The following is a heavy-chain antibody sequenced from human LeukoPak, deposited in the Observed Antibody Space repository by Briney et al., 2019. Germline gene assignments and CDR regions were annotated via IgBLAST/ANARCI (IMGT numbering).Heavy chain of an antibody. V-gene: IGHV3-21*01. Sequence: PGGSLRLSCAASGFTFSSYRMNWVRQAPGKGLEWVSSISSSSSYIYYADSVKGRFTISRDNAKNSLYLQMNSLRAEDTAVYYCARDPDYYDSSGSQHWGQGTLVTVSS. D-gene: IGHD3-22*01. CDR1: GFTFSSYR. CDR2: ISSSSSYI. J-gene: IGHJ4*02. CDR3: ARDPDYYDSSGSQH.